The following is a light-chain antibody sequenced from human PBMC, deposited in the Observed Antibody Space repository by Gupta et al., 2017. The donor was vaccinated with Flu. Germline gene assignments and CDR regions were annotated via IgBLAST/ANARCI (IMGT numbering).Light chain of an antibody. V-gene: IGKV2D-29*01. CDR2: EAY. Sequence: DIVMTETTLSLSVTAGQLDSISCESSRSLLHSDGNTYLYWYLQRPGQPPQLLIYEAYNRFSGVPYRFSGSGSGTYFTLKISRVAAEYVGVYYGMQSRQLPISFGGGTKVEIK. CDR3: MQSRQLPIS. J-gene: IGKJ4*01. CDR1: RSLLHSDGNTY.